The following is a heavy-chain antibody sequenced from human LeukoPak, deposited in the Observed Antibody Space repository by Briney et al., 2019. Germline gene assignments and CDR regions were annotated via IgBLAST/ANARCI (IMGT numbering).Heavy chain of an antibody. D-gene: IGHD5-12*01. J-gene: IGHJ3*02. V-gene: IGHV5-51*01. CDR3: ARRGYVPSLGPSDAFDI. CDR1: GYSFTSYW. Sequence: GESLKISCKGSGYSFTSYWIGWVRQMPGKGLEWMGIIYPGDSDTRYSPSLQGQVTISADKSISTAYLQWSSLKASDTAMYYCARRGYVPSLGPSDAFDIWGQGTMVTVSS. CDR2: IYPGDSDT.